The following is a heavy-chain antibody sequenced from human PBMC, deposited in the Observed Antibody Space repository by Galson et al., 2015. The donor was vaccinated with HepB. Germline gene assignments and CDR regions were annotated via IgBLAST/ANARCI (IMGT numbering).Heavy chain of an antibody. J-gene: IGHJ4*01. Sequence: SLRLSCAASGFIFNDDALSWFRQSPGKELEWVGFMRSLAYGGTTEYAAPVKGRFTISRDDSKSISYLQMNSLKTEDTAVYYCARAPIYSNRGYYSDYWGHGTLVTVSS. CDR3: ARAPIYSNRGYYSDY. D-gene: IGHD4-11*01. V-gene: IGHV3-49*03. CDR2: MRSLAYGGTT. CDR1: GFIFNDDA.